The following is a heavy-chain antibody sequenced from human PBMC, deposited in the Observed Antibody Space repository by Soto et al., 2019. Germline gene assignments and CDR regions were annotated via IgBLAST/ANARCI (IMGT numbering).Heavy chain of an antibody. J-gene: IGHJ4*02. V-gene: IGHV4-38-2*01. CDR2: IYHSGST. D-gene: IGHD4-17*01. CDR3: ARTRDYGDYGGFDY. Sequence: PSETLSLTCAVSGYSISSGYYWGWIRQPPGKGLEWIGSIYHSGSTYYNPSLKSRVTISVDTSKNQLSLKLSSVTAADTAVYYCARTRDYGDYGGFDYWGQGTLVTVSS. CDR1: GYSISSGYY.